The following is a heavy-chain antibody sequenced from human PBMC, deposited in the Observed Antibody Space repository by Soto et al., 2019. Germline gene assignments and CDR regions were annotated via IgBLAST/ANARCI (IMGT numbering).Heavy chain of an antibody. J-gene: IGHJ6*02. CDR1: GFTFISYA. Sequence: TGGSLRLSCAASGFTFISYAMSWVRKATGKGLEWVSAISGSGGSTYYADSVKGRFTISRDNSKNTLYLQMNSLRAEDTAVYYCAKDLTVWSGYYEAVYYGMDVWGQGTTVTVSS. CDR3: AKDLTVWSGYYEAVYYGMDV. CDR2: ISGSGGST. D-gene: IGHD3-3*01. V-gene: IGHV3-23*01.